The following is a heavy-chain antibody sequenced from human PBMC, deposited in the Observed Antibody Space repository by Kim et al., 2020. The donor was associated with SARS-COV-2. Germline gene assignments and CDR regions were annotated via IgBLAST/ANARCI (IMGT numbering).Heavy chain of an antibody. D-gene: IGHD6-13*01. CDR3: ARDHGSSWYFGNYFDY. J-gene: IGHJ4*02. CDR1: GFTFSSYS. Sequence: GGSLRLSCAASGFTFSSYSMNWVRQAPGKGLEWVSSISSSSSYIYYADSVKGRFTISRDNAKNSLYLQMNSLRAEDTAVYYCARDHGSSWYFGNYFDYWGRGTLVTVSS. V-gene: IGHV3-21*01. CDR2: ISSSSSYI.